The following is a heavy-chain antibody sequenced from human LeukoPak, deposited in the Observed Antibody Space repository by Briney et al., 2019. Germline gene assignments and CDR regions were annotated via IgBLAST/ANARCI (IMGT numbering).Heavy chain of an antibody. J-gene: IGHJ4*02. V-gene: IGHV3-23*01. CDR3: AKERGSGWSDY. CDR1: GFTFSSYA. D-gene: IGHD6-19*01. CDR2: ISGSGGST. Sequence: GGSLRLASAASGFTFSSYAMSWVRQAPGKGLEWVSTISGSGGSTYYADSVKCRFTISRDNSKNTLYLQMNSLRAEDTAVYYCAKERGSGWSDYWGQGTLVTVSS.